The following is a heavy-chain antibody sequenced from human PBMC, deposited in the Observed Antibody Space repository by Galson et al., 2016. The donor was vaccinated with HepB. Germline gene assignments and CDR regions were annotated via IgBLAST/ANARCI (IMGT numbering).Heavy chain of an antibody. CDR1: GFTFRSYW. V-gene: IGHV3-7*03. D-gene: IGHD6-19*01. Sequence: SLRLSCAASGFTFRSYWMTWVRQTPGKGLEWVANIKGDGSKIYYADSVEGRFTISRDNAQSSMFLQMSSLRPEDTALYYCARDSSPGTEATGWYDAFDLWGHGTMVAVSS. J-gene: IGHJ3*01. CDR2: IKGDGSKI. CDR3: ARDSSPGTEATGWYDAFDL.